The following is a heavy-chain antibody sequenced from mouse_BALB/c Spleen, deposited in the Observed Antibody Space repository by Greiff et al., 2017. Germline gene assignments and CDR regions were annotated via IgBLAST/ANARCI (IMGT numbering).Heavy chain of an antibody. CDR1: GFTFSSYA. J-gene: IGHJ4*01. Sequence: EVQLVESGGGLVKPGGSLKLSCAASGFTFSSYAMSWVRQSPEKRLEWVAEISSGGSYTYYPDTVTGRFTISRDNAKNTLYLEMSSLRSEDTAMYYCARGGNYAMDYWGQGTSVTVSS. D-gene: IGHD2-14*01. CDR2: ISSGGSYT. CDR3: ARGGNYAMDY. V-gene: IGHV5-9-4*01.